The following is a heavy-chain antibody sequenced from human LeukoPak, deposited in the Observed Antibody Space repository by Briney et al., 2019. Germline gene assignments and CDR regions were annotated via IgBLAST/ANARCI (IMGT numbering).Heavy chain of an antibody. CDR3: ARGSKSYGDYIRSRIHYFDY. J-gene: IGHJ4*02. V-gene: IGHV3-30*04. Sequence: LPGGSLRLSCAASGFTFSSYAMHWVRQPPGKGLEWVAVISYDGSNKYYADSVKGRFTISRDNSKNTLYLQMNSLRAEDTAVYYCARGSKSYGDYIRSRIHYFDYWGQGTLDTVSS. CDR1: GFTFSSYA. CDR2: ISYDGSNK. D-gene: IGHD4-17*01.